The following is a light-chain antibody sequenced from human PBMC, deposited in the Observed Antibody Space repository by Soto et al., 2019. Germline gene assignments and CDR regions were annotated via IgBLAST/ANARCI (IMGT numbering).Light chain of an antibody. J-gene: IGKJ1*01. CDR2: AAS. CDR3: QQSYSTPRT. CDR1: QNINNY. V-gene: IGKV1-39*01. Sequence: DIQMTQSPSSLSASVGDRVTITCRASQNINNYLTWYQQRPGKAPKLLIYAASSLQSGVPSRFSGSGSGTDFSLTISSLQPEDFETYYCQQSYSTPRTFGQGTKVEIK.